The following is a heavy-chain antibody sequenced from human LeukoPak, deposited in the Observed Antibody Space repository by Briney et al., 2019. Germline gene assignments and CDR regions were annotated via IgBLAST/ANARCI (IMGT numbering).Heavy chain of an antibody. Sequence: GGSLRLSCAASGFTFSSYAMSWVRQAPGKGLEWVSVISGSGGSTYYADSVKGRFTISRDNSKNTLYLQMNSLRAEDTAVYYCAKDSSAPYYYDSSGYYTGTIDYWGQGTLVTVSS. CDR2: ISGSGGST. J-gene: IGHJ4*02. V-gene: IGHV3-23*01. D-gene: IGHD3-22*01. CDR1: GFTFSSYA. CDR3: AKDSSAPYYYDSSGYYTGTIDY.